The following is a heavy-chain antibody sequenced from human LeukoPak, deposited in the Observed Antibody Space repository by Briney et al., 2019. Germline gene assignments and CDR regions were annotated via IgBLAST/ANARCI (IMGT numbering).Heavy chain of an antibody. J-gene: IGHJ4*02. CDR2: ISGSGDST. Sequence: GGSLRLSCAGSGFTFSSYAMSWVRQAPGKGLEWVSGISGSGDSTYYADSVRGRFTISRDNSKNTLYLQMNSLRAEDTAIYYCAKGGSGWLFDYWGQGTLSPSPQ. V-gene: IGHV3-23*01. D-gene: IGHD6-19*01. CDR1: GFTFSSYA. CDR3: AKGGSGWLFDY.